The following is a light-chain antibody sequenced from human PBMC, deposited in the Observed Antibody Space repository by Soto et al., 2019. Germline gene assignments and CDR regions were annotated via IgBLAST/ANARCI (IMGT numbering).Light chain of an antibody. CDR3: QSYDSSLSGYVV. Sequence: QSVLTQPPSVSGAPGQRVTISCTGGSSNIGAGYDVHWYQQLPGTAPNLLIYGNSNRPSGVPERFSGSKSGTSASLAITGLQAEDEADYYCQSYDSSLSGYVVFGGGTKVTVL. CDR1: SSNIGAGYD. J-gene: IGLJ2*01. V-gene: IGLV1-40*01. CDR2: GNS.